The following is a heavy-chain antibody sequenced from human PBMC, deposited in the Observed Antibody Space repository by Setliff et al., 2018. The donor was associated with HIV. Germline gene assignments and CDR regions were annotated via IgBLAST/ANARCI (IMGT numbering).Heavy chain of an antibody. CDR2: IHYSGNT. V-gene: IGHV4-59*08. CDR1: GGSISSYY. D-gene: IGHD3-10*01. CDR3: ARAYFGSGIYY. J-gene: IGHJ4*02. Sequence: SETLSLTCTVSGGSISSYYWSWIRQPPGKGLEWIGYIHYSGNTYYNPSLKSRVTISVDTSKNQFSLKLYSVTAADTAVYYCARAYFGSGIYYWGQGTLVTVSS.